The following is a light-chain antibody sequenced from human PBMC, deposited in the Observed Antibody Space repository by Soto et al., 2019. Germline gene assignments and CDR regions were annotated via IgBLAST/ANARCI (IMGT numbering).Light chain of an antibody. CDR1: QSISSW. CDR2: KAS. J-gene: IGKJ1*01. V-gene: IGKV1-5*03. CDR3: QQYNSYSPWT. Sequence: DIQMTQSPSTLSASVGDRVTITCRASQSISSWLAWYQQKPGKAPKLLIYKASSLESGVPSRFSGSGSGTEFTLTINSLQTDDFATYYCQQYNSYSPWTFGQGTKVEIK.